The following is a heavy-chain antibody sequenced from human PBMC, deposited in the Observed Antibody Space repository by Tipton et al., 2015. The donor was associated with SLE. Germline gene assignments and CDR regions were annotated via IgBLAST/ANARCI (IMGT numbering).Heavy chain of an antibody. D-gene: IGHD6-13*01. Sequence: TLSLTCTVSGGSISSSSYYWGWFRQPPGKGLEWIGSIYYSGSTYYNPSLKSRVTISVDTSKNQFSLKLSSVTAADTAVYYCATFVTIAAAGSDAFDIWGQGTMVTVSS. CDR1: GGSISSSSYY. CDR2: IYYSGST. J-gene: IGHJ3*02. V-gene: IGHV4-39*07. CDR3: ATFVTIAAAGSDAFDI.